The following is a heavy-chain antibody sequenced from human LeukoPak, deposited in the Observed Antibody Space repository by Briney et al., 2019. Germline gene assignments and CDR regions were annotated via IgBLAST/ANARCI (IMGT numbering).Heavy chain of an antibody. Sequence: SETLSLTCTVSGGSISSYYWSWNRQSPGKGLEWFGFIYYSVNPNSIPSLNSRVTISVDTSKTHFSLKLSSVTAADTAVYYCARGGSSDYDSSGSSSSNFDYWGQGTLVTVSS. J-gene: IGHJ4*02. D-gene: IGHD3-22*01. CDR2: IYYSVNP. CDR3: ARGGSSDYDSSGSSSSNFDY. V-gene: IGHV4-59*12. CDR1: GGSISSYY.